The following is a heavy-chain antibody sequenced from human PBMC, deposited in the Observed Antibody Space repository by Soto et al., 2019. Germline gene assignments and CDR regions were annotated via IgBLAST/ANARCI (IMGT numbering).Heavy chain of an antibody. V-gene: IGHV4-4*02. CDR3: ARGWELPALDY. D-gene: IGHD1-26*01. CDR1: GGSISSSNW. CDR2: IYHSGST. J-gene: IGHJ4*02. Sequence: QVQLQESGPGLVKPSGTLSLTCAVSGGSISSSNWWCWVRQPPGKGLEGIGEIYHSGSTNYNPSLKSRVPISVDKSKNQFSLKLGSGAAAGTAVYYWARGWELPALDYWGQGTLVTVSS.